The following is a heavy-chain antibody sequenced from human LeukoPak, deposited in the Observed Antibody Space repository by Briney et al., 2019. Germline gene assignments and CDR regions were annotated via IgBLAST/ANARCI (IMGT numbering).Heavy chain of an antibody. Sequence: SETLSLTCAVSGGSISSSNYYWGWIRQPPGKGLEWIGSIYYTGSTYYNPSLKSRVTISVDTSKNQFSLKLSSVTAADTAVYYCARVHFSGWFGLDVWGQGTTVTVSS. CDR2: IYYTGST. D-gene: IGHD6-19*01. CDR3: ARVHFSGWFGLDV. V-gene: IGHV4-39*01. CDR1: GGSISSSNYY. J-gene: IGHJ6*02.